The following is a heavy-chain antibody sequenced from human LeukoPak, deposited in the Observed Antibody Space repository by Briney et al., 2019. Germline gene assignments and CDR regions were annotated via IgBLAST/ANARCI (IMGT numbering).Heavy chain of an antibody. CDR3: VRDGDDFNFDY. CDR2: VIRDGSFT. J-gene: IGHJ4*02. V-gene: IGHV3-74*01. D-gene: IGHD5-24*01. CDR1: GFTFRNYW. Sequence: GGSLRLSCAASGFTFRNYWVHWVRQAPGKGLVWVSRVIRDGSFTNYADSVKGRFTISRDNAKNTLYLQMNSLRAEDTAVYYCVRDGDDFNFDYWGQGSLVTVSS.